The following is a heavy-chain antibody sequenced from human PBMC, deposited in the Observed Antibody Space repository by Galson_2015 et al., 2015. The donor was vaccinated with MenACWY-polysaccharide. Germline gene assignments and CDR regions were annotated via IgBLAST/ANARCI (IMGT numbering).Heavy chain of an antibody. D-gene: IGHD1-26*01. Sequence: ETLSLTCAVSGSSISSGCYWGWIRQPPGKGLEWIGSIYHSGSTYYNPSLKSRVTISVDTSKNQFSLKLRSVTAADTAVYYCARVEKYSGSYYILHWGQGTLVTVSS. J-gene: IGHJ4*02. CDR3: ARVEKYSGSYYILH. V-gene: IGHV4-38-2*01. CDR1: GSSISSGCY. CDR2: IYHSGST.